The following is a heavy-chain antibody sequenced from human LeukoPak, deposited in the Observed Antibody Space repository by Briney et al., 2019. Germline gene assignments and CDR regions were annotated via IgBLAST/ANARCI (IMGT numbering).Heavy chain of an antibody. CDR2: IYSSGST. V-gene: IGHV4-4*07. J-gene: IGHJ4*02. D-gene: IGHD2-2*01. CDR1: GGSISGFY. CDR3: ARGPDCSSTSCAADF. Sequence: SETLSLTCTVSGGSISGFYWSWIRQPAGKGLEWIGRIYSSGSTNYNPSLKSRVTMSVDTSKNQFSLKLGSVTAADTAVYYCARGPDCSSTSCAADFWAQGSLVTVSS.